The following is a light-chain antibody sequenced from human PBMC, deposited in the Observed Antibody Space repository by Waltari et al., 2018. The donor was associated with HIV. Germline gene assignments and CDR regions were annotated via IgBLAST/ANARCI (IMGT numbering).Light chain of an antibody. Sequence: QSGLRQPPSTSRPPGQRVVISCSGSSSNVGKNYVSWFQQLPGAAPRLLSYRNDRRPSGVPDRFTAAKSGTSASLVISGLRSDAEAEYFCASWDDALSSWLFGGGTKLTVL. J-gene: IGLJ6*01. V-gene: IGLV1-47*01. CDR3: ASWDDALSSWL. CDR1: SSNVGKNY. CDR2: RND.